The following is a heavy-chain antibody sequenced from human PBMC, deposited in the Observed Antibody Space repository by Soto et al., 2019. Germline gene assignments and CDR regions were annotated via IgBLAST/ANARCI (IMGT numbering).Heavy chain of an antibody. CDR2: IYYSGST. D-gene: IGHD2-8*02. CDR1: GGSISSYY. CDR3: ARDGYWWTEDGMDV. Sequence: SETLSLTCTVSGGSISSYYWSWIRQPPGKGLEWIGYIYYSGSTNYNPSLKSRVTISVDTSKNQFSLKLSSVTAADTAVYYCARDGYWWTEDGMDVWGQGTTVT. V-gene: IGHV4-59*01. J-gene: IGHJ6*02.